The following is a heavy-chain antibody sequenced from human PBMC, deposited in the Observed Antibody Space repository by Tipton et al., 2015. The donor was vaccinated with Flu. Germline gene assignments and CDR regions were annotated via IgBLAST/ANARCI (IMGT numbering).Heavy chain of an antibody. CDR1: GYSISSGYY. Sequence: GLVKPSETLSLTCAVSGYSISSGYYWGWIRQPPGKGLEWIGSIYHSGSTYYNPSLKSRVTISVDTSKNQFSLKLSSVTAADTAVYYCARHAPAAEYFQHWGQGTLVTVSS. V-gene: IGHV4-38-2*01. J-gene: IGHJ1*01. CDR3: ARHAPAAEYFQH. CDR2: IYHSGST. D-gene: IGHD2-2*01.